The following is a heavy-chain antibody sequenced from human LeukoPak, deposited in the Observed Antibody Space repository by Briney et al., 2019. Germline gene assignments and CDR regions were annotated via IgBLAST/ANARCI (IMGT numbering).Heavy chain of an antibody. Sequence: PSQTLSLTCAVSGGSISSGGYSWSWIRQPPGKGLEWIGYIYHSGSTYYNPSLKSRVTISVDRSKNQFSLKLSSVTAADTAVYHCARESRPTFYYDSSGYYPDYWGQGTLVTVSS. J-gene: IGHJ4*02. D-gene: IGHD3-22*01. V-gene: IGHV4-30-2*01. CDR1: GGSISSGGYS. CDR2: IYHSGST. CDR3: ARESRPTFYYDSSGYYPDY.